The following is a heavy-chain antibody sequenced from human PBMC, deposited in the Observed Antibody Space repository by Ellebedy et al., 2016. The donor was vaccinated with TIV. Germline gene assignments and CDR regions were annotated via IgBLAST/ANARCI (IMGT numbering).Heavy chain of an antibody. CDR3: ASGEHIVGVTGGLDY. CDR1: GYRYW. J-gene: IGHJ4*02. V-gene: IGHV5-51*01. D-gene: IGHD1-26*01. Sequence: GESLKISCKGSGYRYWIPWVRVMPGNGLEWMGIIYVGDSDTRYSPSFQGQVTISADKSLSTAYLQWSSLKASDSAMYYCASGEHIVGVTGGLDYWGQGTLVTVSS. CDR2: IYVGDSDT.